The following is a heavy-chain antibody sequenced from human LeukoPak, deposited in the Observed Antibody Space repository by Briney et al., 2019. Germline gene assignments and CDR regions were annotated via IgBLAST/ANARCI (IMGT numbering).Heavy chain of an antibody. V-gene: IGHV3-30*02. CDR1: GFTFNTYA. J-gene: IGHJ4*02. Sequence: PGGSLRLSCAVSGFTFNTYAMHWVRQAPGKGLEGVAFIRYDGSDEYYGDSVKGRFTISRDNPRNTLYLQMNSLTAGDTAVYYCAKDRYCTTSNCPKDHWGQGTLVTVSS. CDR3: AKDRYCTTSNCPKDH. CDR2: IRYDGSDE. D-gene: IGHD2-8*01.